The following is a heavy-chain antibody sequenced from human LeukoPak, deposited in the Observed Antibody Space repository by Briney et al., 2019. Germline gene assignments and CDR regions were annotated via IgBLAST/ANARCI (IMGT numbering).Heavy chain of an antibody. Sequence: ASVTVSCKASGYTFTGYYMHWVRQAPGQGLEWMGWINPNSGGTNYAQKFQGRVTMTRDTSISTAYMELSRLRSDDTAVYYCARAPGTYYDILLPFVPGGQGTQVTVSA. D-gene: IGHD3-9*01. J-gene: IGHJ5*02. V-gene: IGHV1-2*02. CDR3: ARAPGTYYDILLPFVP. CDR2: INPNSGGT. CDR1: GYTFTGYY.